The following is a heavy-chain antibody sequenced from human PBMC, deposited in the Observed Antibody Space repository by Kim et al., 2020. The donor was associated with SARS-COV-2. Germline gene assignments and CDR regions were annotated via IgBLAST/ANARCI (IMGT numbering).Heavy chain of an antibody. J-gene: IGHJ4*02. D-gene: IGHD3-3*01. CDR3: VGVGLGGY. CDR1: GFTFSMFA. CDR2: INAGGTTI. V-gene: IGHV3-23*01. Sequence: GGSLRLSCAASGFTFSMFAMTWVRQAPGKGLECVSLINAGGTTIYYADSVKGRFTISRDSSKNMLYLQMNSLRAEDTALYYCVGVGLGGYWGPGTLVTVSS.